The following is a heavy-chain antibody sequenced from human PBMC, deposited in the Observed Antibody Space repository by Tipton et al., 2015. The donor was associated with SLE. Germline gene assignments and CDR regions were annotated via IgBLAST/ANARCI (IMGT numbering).Heavy chain of an antibody. Sequence: SLRLSCAASGFTFSSYAMSWVRQAPGKGLEWVSSIRNSGDTTYCADSVTGRFTISRDNSKNTLYLQMNSRRPEDTAVYYCARENYYAFDAWGQGTMVTVSS. CDR3: ARENYYAFDA. J-gene: IGHJ3*01. CDR1: GFTFSSYA. CDR2: IRNSGDTT. V-gene: IGHV3-23*01. D-gene: IGHD3-22*01.